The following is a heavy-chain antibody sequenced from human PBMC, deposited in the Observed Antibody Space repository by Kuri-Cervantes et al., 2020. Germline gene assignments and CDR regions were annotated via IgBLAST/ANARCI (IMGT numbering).Heavy chain of an antibody. D-gene: IGHD3-10*01. V-gene: IGHV3-20*04. J-gene: IGHJ4*02. CDR1: GFTYDDYG. Sequence: GESLKISCAVSGFTYDDYGMSWVRQAPGKGLEWVSGINWNGGSTGYADSVKGRFTISRDNAKNSLYLQMNSLRAEDTAVYYCAKDRNPPMVEYFFDYWGQGTLVTVSS. CDR3: AKDRNPPMVEYFFDY. CDR2: INWNGGST.